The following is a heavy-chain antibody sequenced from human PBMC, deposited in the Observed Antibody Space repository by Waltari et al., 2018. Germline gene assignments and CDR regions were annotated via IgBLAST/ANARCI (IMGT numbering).Heavy chain of an antibody. J-gene: IGHJ4*02. V-gene: IGHV3-72*01. CDR3: AGGGSYCSSTSCYRHY. CDR1: GFILNDHF. Sequence: ELQLVESGGGLVQPGGSLRLSCAASGFILNDHFMGWVRQAPGKGLEWVGRSKNKAYSYTLEFAASVKGRFTFSRDDSKNSLYLQMNSLRAEDTAVYYCAGGGSYCSSTSCYRHYWGQGTLVTVSS. D-gene: IGHD2-2*01. CDR2: SKNKAYSYTL.